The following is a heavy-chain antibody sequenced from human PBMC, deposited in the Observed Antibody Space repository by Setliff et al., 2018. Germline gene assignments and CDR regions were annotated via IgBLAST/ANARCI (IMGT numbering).Heavy chain of an antibody. V-gene: IGHV1-69*13. CDR2: IIPIFGTA. Sequence: SVKVSCKASGGTFSSYAISWVRQAPGQGLEWMGGIIPIFGTANYAQKFQGRVTITADESTSTAYMELSSLRSEDTAVYYCARDGDNYYDSSGYYLNHAFDIWGQGTMFT. D-gene: IGHD3-22*01. CDR3: ARDGDNYYDSSGYYLNHAFDI. J-gene: IGHJ3*02. CDR1: GGTFSSYA.